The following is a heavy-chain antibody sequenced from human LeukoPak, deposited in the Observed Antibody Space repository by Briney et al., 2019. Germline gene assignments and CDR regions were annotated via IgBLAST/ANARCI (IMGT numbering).Heavy chain of an antibody. D-gene: IGHD3-3*01. CDR1: GYTFTSYY. CDR3: AREGFPPKISDFWSGLGPYYYYGMDV. J-gene: IGHJ6*02. V-gene: IGHV1-46*01. CDR2: INPSGGST. Sequence: GSVKVSCKASGYTFTSYYMHWVRQAPGQGLEWMGIINPSGGSTTYAQKFQGRVTMTRDTSTTTVYMELSSLSSEDTAVYYCAREGFPPKISDFWSGLGPYYYYGMDVWGQGTTVTVSS.